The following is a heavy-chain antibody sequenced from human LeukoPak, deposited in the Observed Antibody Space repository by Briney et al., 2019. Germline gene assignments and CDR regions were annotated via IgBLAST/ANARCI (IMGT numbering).Heavy chain of an antibody. V-gene: IGHV1-69*05. Sequence: SVKVSCKASGGTFSSYAISWVRQAPGQGLEWMGGIIPIFGTANYAQKFQGRVTITTDESTSTAYMELSSLRSEDTAVYYCAREGSSGLNWFDPWGQGTLVTVSS. CDR1: GGTFSSYA. CDR2: IIPIFGTA. CDR3: AREGSSGLNWFDP. J-gene: IGHJ5*02. D-gene: IGHD3-22*01.